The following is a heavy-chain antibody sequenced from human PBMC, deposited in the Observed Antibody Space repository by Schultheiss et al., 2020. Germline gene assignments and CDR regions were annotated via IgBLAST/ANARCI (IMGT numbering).Heavy chain of an antibody. J-gene: IGHJ4*02. V-gene: IGHV3-30-3*01. D-gene: IGHD6-19*01. CDR1: GFTFSSYA. CDR3: ARDAYSSGWYGGNDY. Sequence: GGSLRLSCAASGFTFSSYAMHWVRQAPGKGLEWVAVISYDGSNKYYADSVKGRFTISRDNSKNTLYLQMNSLRAEDTAVYYCARDAYSSGWYGGNDYWGQGTLVTVSS. CDR2: ISYDGSNK.